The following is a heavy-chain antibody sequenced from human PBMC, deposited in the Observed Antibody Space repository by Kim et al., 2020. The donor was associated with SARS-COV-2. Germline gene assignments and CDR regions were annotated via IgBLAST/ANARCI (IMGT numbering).Heavy chain of an antibody. V-gene: IGHV4-4*02. D-gene: IGHD1-26*01. CDR2: IYHSGST. Sequence: SETLSLTCAVSSGSISSSNWWSWVRQPPGKGLEWIGEIYHSGSTNYNPSLKSRVTISVDKSKNQFSLKLSSVTAADTAVYYCARTDSGSYRWFDPWGQGTLVTVSS. J-gene: IGHJ5*02. CDR3: ARTDSGSYRWFDP. CDR1: SGSISSSNW.